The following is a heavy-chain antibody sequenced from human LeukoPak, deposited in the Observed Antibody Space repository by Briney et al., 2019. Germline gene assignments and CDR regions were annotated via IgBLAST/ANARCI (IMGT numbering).Heavy chain of an antibody. CDR1: GGTFSRHA. Sequence: GVSVKVSCKASGGTFSRHAISWVRQAPGQGLEWMGWMNPNSGGTNYAQKFQGRVTMTRDTSITTAYMEMSRLRSDDTALYYCARSPHILTGENFDYWGQGTLVTVSS. V-gene: IGHV1-2*02. D-gene: IGHD3-9*01. CDR2: MNPNSGGT. J-gene: IGHJ4*02. CDR3: ARSPHILTGENFDY.